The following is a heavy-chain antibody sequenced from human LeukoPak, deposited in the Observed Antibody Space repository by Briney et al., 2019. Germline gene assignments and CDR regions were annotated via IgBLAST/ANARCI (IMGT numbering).Heavy chain of an antibody. J-gene: IGHJ4*02. CDR1: GGSFSGYY. D-gene: IGHD3-3*01. V-gene: IGHV4-34*01. CDR2: INHSGST. CDR3: AREAHILEWLLYDY. Sequence: SETLSLTCAVYGGSFSGYYWSWIRQPPGKGLEWIGEINHSGSTNYNPSLKSRVTISVDTSKNQFSLKLSSVTAADTAVYYCAREAHILEWLLYDYWGQGTLVTVSS.